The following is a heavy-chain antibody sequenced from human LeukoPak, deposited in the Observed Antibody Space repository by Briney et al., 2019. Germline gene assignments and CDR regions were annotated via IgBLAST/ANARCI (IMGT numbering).Heavy chain of an antibody. J-gene: IGHJ4*02. CDR3: AKAHCSSASCSRADN. D-gene: IGHD2-2*01. CDR1: GFAFSTYS. CDR2: IDGSGGTT. Sequence: GGSLRLSCAASGFAFSTYSMTWVRQAPGKGLEWVSAIDGSGGTTFYADSVKGRFTISRVQSTNTVYLQMNSLRADDTAVYYCAKAHCSSASCSRADNWGQGTLVTVSS. V-gene: IGHV3-23*01.